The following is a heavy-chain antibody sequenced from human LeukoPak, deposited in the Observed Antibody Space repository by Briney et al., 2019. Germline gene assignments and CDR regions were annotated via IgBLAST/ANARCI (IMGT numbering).Heavy chain of an antibody. J-gene: IGHJ4*02. Sequence: ASVKVSCKASGYTFTGYYMHWVRQAPGQGLEWMGWINPNSGGTNYAQEFQGRVTMTRDTSISTAYMELSRLRSDDTAVYYCASGYCSSTSCYFFDYWGQGTLVTVSS. CDR3: ASGYCSSTSCYFFDY. CDR2: INPNSGGT. V-gene: IGHV1-2*02. CDR1: GYTFTGYY. D-gene: IGHD2-2*01.